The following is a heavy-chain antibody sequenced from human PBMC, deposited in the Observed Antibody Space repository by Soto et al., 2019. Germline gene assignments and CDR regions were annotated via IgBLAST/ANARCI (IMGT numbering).Heavy chain of an antibody. CDR1: GFTFSTYA. D-gene: IGHD3-10*01. Sequence: QVHLVESGGGVVQPGRSLRLSCAASGFTFSTYAMHWVRQAPGKGLEWVAVISYDGSYKYYADSVKGRFTISRDNSKNMLYLQMNSLGAEDTAVYYCVRVQSKGADTIYRGYHYYGMDVWGQGTTVTVSS. V-gene: IGHV3-30*04. J-gene: IGHJ6*02. CDR2: ISYDGSYK. CDR3: VRVQSKGADTIYRGYHYYGMDV.